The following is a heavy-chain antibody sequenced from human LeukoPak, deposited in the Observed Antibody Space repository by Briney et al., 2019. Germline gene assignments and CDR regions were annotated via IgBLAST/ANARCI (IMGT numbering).Heavy chain of an antibody. CDR1: GFTFSSYG. CDR2: IRYDGSNK. Sequence: SGGSLRLFCAASGFTFSSYGMHCARQAPGKGLEWVAFIRYDGSNKYYADSVKGRFTISRDNSKNTLYLQMNSLRAEDTAVYYCAKGIVLGVYFDYWGQGTLVTVSS. D-gene: IGHD3-10*01. CDR3: AKGIVLGVYFDY. V-gene: IGHV3-30*02. J-gene: IGHJ4*02.